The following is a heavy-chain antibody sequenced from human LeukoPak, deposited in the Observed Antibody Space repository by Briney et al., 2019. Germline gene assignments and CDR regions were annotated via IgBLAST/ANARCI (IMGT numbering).Heavy chain of an antibody. V-gene: IGHV3-15*01. CDR2: IKSKTDGGTT. CDR3: TTDRLWEHDGSGYYLEYFQH. CDR1: GFTFSNAW. J-gene: IGHJ1*01. Sequence: PGGSLRLSCAASGFTFSNAWMSWVRQAPGKGLEWVGRIKSKTDGGTTDYAAPVKGRFTISRDDSKNTLYLQMNSLKTEDTAVYYCTTDRLWEHDGSGYYLEYFQHWGQGTLVTVSS. D-gene: IGHD3-22*01.